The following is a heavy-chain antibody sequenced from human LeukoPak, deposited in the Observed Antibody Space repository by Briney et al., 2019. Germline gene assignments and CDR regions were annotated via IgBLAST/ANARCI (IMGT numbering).Heavy chain of an antibody. CDR3: ARDSYCSGGSCYSYYFDY. D-gene: IGHD2-15*01. J-gene: IGHJ4*02. CDR2: ISSSGSTI. Sequence: GGSLRLSCAASGFTFGIYEMNWVRQAPGKGLEWVSYISSSGSTIYYADSVKGRFTISRDNAKNSLYLQMNSLRAEDTAVYYCARDSYCSGGSCYSYYFDYWGQGTLVTVSS. CDR1: GFTFGIYE. V-gene: IGHV3-48*03.